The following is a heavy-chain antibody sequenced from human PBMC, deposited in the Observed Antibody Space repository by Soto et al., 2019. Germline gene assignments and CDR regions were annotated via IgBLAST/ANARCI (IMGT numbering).Heavy chain of an antibody. Sequence: PSETLSLTCTVSGGSISTYYWSWVRQPPGKGLEWIGYVYYSGSTNYNPSLKSRVTITKDTSKNHVVLIMTNVDPVDTATYYCVHRVCGNCFFDYWGQGILVTVSS. J-gene: IGHJ4*02. D-gene: IGHD2-15*01. CDR2: VYYSGST. CDR1: GGSISTYY. CDR3: VHRVCGNCFFDY. V-gene: IGHV4-59*01.